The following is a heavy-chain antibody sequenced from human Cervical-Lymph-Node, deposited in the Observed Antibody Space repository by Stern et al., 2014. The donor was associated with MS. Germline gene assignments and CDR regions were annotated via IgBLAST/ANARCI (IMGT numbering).Heavy chain of an antibody. CDR2: MTNVGST. CDR3: ARDTSSPERSDW. J-gene: IGHJ4*02. Sequence: EVQLVVSVGGVIQPGGSLRLSCTASGFTVSRDYMTCVRQAPGKGLEWVSLMTNVGSTFYTDSVKGRFTISRDDSKNTVYLHMTSLRAEDTAMYYCARDTSSPERSDWWGQGTLVTVSS. V-gene: IGHV3-53*01. D-gene: IGHD1-1*01. CDR1: GFTVSRDY.